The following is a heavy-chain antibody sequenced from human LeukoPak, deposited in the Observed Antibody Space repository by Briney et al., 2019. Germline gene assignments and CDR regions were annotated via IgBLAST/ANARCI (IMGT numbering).Heavy chain of an antibody. Sequence: PSETLSLTCSVSAGSFSSYYWSWVRQPPGKGLEWFGYIYYSGTTNYNPSLKSRVTFSVDPSKSQFSLKLSSVTAADTAVYYCARGNNFDTSGYYFYCYFDLWGRGTLVTVSS. CDR2: IYYSGTT. CDR1: AGSFSSYY. D-gene: IGHD3-22*01. J-gene: IGHJ2*01. V-gene: IGHV4-59*01. CDR3: ARGNNFDTSGYYFYCYFDL.